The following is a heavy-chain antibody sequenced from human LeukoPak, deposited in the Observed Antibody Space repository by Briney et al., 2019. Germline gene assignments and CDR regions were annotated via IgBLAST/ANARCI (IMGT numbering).Heavy chain of an antibody. CDR3: VKDLTTTDTSYLDY. J-gene: IGHJ4*02. D-gene: IGHD4-11*01. Sequence: GGSLRLSCSASGLTFSSYAMHWVRQAPGKGLEYVSAISSNGGSTYYADSGKGRFTISRDNSKNTLYLQMSSPRAEDTAVYYCVKDLTTTDTSYLDYWGQGTLVTVSS. CDR1: GLTFSSYA. CDR2: ISSNGGST. V-gene: IGHV3-64D*06.